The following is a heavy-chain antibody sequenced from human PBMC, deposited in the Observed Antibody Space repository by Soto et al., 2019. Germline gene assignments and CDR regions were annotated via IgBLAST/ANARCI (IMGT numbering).Heavy chain of an antibody. D-gene: IGHD3-3*01. CDR2: ISTSGSPI. CDR1: GFTFSNYE. CDR3: ARESLRFLEWSFDY. J-gene: IGHJ4*02. Sequence: DVELLESGGGLVQPGGSLRLSCAASGFTFSNYEMNWVRQAPGKGLEWLAYISTSGSPIYYADSVKGRFPISRDDAKNSLYLQMNNLRAEDTAVYYCARESLRFLEWSFDYWGQGTLVTVSS. V-gene: IGHV3-48*03.